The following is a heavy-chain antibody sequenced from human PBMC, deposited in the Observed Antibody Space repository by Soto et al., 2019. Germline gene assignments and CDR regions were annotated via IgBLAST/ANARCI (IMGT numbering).Heavy chain of an antibody. CDR3: AREPHTAVAGGTFDP. CDR2: ISYDGSNK. V-gene: IGHV3-30-3*01. CDR1: GFTFSSYA. Sequence: PGGSLRLSCAASGFTFSSYAMHWVRQAPGKGLEWAAVISYDGSNKYYADSVKGRFTISRDNSKNTLYLQMNSLRAEDTAVYYCAREPHTAVAGGTFDPWGQGTLVTVSS. J-gene: IGHJ5*02. D-gene: IGHD6-19*01.